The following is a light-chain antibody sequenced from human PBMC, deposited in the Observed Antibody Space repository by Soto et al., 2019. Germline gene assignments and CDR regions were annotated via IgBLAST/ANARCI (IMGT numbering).Light chain of an antibody. J-gene: IGKJ5*01. CDR1: QGISSY. Sequence: DIQLTQSPSFLSASVGDRVTITCRASQGISSYLAWYQQKPGKAPNLLIYAASSLQSGVPSRFSGSGSGTDFTFTISSLQPEDFATYYCQQSYSTITSCQRTRLE. CDR2: AAS. V-gene: IGKV1-39*01. CDR3: QQSYSTIT.